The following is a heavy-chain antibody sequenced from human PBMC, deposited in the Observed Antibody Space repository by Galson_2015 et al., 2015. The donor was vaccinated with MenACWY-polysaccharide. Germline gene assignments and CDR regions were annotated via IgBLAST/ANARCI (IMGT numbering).Heavy chain of an antibody. CDR2: IRGPSDII. CDR3: ARDSGRTGSLDY. Sequence: SLRLSCAASGFSFSSYNMDWVRQAPEKGLEWVSYIRGPSDIIYYADSVKGRFTISRDNAKNSLYLQMNSLRDEDTAVYYCARDSGRTGSLDYWGRGTLVTVSS. V-gene: IGHV3-48*02. D-gene: IGHD1-26*01. J-gene: IGHJ4*02. CDR1: GFSFSSYN.